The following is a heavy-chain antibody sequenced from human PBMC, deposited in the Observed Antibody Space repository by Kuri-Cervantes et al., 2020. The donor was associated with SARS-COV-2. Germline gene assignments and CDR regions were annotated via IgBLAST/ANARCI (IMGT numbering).Heavy chain of an antibody. J-gene: IGHJ5*02. D-gene: IGHD3-3*01. CDR2: IYYSGST. CDR3: ARHNRHYDFWSGYSSPYNWFDP. CDR1: GSSISSSSYY. V-gene: IGHV4-39*01. Sequence: SETLSLTCTVSGSSISSSSYYWGWIRQPPGKGLEWIGSIYYSGSTYYNPSLKSRVTISVDTSKNQFSLKLSSVTAADTAVYYCARHNRHYDFWSGYSSPYNWFDPWGQGTLVTVSS.